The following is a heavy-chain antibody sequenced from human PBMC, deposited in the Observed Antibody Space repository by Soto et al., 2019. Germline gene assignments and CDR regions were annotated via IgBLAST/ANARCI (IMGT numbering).Heavy chain of an antibody. CDR2: IIPIFGTA. V-gene: IGHV1-69*06. D-gene: IGHD2-2*01. Sequence: GAAEKVSCKASGGTFSSYAISWVRQAPGQGLEWMGGIIPIFGTANYAQKFKGRVTITADKSTSTAYMELSSLRSEDTAVYYCARDIVVVPAANYYYYGMDVWGQGTTGTVSS. CDR1: GGTFSSYA. CDR3: ARDIVVVPAANYYYYGMDV. J-gene: IGHJ6*02.